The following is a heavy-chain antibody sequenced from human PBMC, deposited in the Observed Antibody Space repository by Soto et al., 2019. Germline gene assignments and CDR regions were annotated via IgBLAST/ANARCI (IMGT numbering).Heavy chain of an antibody. CDR1: GGCISSYY. CDR2: IYYSGST. J-gene: IGHJ4*02. V-gene: IGHV4-59*01. Sequence: QVQLQESGPGLVKPSETLSLTCTVSGGCISSYYWSWIRQPPGKGLEWIGYIYYSGSTNYNPSLKSRVTISVDTSKNQFSLKLSSVTAADTAVYYCARGYDYGDYWGQGTLVTVSS. D-gene: IGHD2-2*01. CDR3: ARGYDYGDY.